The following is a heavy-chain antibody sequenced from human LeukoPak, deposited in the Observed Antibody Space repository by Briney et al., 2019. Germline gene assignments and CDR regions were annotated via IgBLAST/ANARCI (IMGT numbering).Heavy chain of an antibody. D-gene: IGHD4-17*01. J-gene: IGHJ3*02. V-gene: IGHV4-34*01. CDR3: ARDTVTEGSAAFDI. CDR2: INHSGST. CDR1: GGSFSGYY. Sequence: SETLSLTCAVYGGSFSGYYWSWIRQPPGKGLEWIGEINHSGSTNYNPSLKSRVTISADTSKNQFSLKLSPVTAADTAVYYCARDTVTEGSAAFDIWGQGTMVTVSS.